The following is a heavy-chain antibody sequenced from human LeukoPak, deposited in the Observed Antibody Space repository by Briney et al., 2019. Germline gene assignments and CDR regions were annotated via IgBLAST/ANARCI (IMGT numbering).Heavy chain of an antibody. D-gene: IGHD6-19*01. CDR1: GGSFSGYY. CDR3: ARHGFGSGWFDYFDY. Sequence: SETLSLTCAVYGGSFSGYYWSWIRQPPGKGLEWIGEINHSGSTNYNPSLKSRVTISVDTSKNQFSLKLSSVTAADTAVYYCARHGFGSGWFDYFDYWGQGTLVTVSS. CDR2: INHSGST. J-gene: IGHJ4*02. V-gene: IGHV4-34*01.